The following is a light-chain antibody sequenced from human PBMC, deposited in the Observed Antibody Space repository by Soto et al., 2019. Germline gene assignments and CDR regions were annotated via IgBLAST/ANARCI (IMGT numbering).Light chain of an antibody. J-gene: IGKJ1*01. CDR2: AAS. CDR3: LLDFRYFWA. CDR1: QGISSY. Sequence: AIGVTQSPSSLCACTGDRFTITCRASQGISSYLAWYQQKPGKVPKLLIYAASTLQSGVPSRFSGSGSGTDFTLTISSLHPEDFATYYCLLDFRYFWAFGQGTKVDIK. V-gene: IGKV1-8*01.